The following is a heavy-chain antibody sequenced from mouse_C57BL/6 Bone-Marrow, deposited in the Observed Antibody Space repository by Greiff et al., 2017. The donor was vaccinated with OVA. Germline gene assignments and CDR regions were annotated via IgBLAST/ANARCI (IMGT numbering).Heavy chain of an antibody. J-gene: IGHJ2*01. Sequence: LQQSGPGILQPSQSLSLTCSFSGFSLSTFGMGVGWIRQPSGKGLVWLAHIWWGDDKYYKPALKSRHTISKDTSKNHEFLMIANVYTADTATYYCAQFTMDTGVYFDYWGQGTTLTVSS. CDR2: IWWGDDK. D-gene: IGHD2-2*01. CDR3: AQFTMDTGVYFDY. V-gene: IGHV8-8*01. CDR1: GFSLSTFGMG.